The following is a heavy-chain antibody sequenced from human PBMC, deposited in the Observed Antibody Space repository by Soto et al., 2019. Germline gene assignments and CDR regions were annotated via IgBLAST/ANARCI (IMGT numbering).Heavy chain of an antibody. Sequence: EVQLVESGGGLVKPGESLRLSCVASDSTFRSYSMNWVRQAPGRGLEWVSIISSGSSVIFYADSMKGRFTISRDNAKNSLYLQMNSLRAEDTAVYYCARSGRGYTKDDTFDIWGQGTMVTVSS. CDR2: ISSGSSVI. CDR3: ARSGRGYTKDDTFDI. CDR1: DSTFRSYS. V-gene: IGHV3-21*01. D-gene: IGHD2-2*02. J-gene: IGHJ3*02.